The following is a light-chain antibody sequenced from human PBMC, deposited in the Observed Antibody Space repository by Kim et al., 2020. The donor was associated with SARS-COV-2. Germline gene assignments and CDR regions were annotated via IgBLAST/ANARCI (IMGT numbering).Light chain of an antibody. V-gene: IGLV3-1*01. CDR3: QAWDSITVV. CDR2: KDS. Sequence: SYELTQPPSVSVSPGQTASITCSGDKVGDKYACWYQQKPGQTPVLVIYKDSKRPSGIPERCSGSNSGNTATLTISGTQPMDGADYYCQAWDSITVV. CDR1: KVGDKY. J-gene: IGLJ2*01.